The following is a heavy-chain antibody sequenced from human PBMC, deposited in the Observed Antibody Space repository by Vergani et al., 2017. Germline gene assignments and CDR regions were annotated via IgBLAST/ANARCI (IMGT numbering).Heavy chain of an antibody. V-gene: IGHV4-59*01. CDR1: GGSISSYY. D-gene: IGHD2-21*02. CDR3: ARNPYCGGDCYSDAFDM. Sequence: QVQLQESGPGLVKPSETLSLTCTVSGGSISSYYWSWIRQPPGKGLEWIGYIYYSGSTNYNPSLRSRVTIAVDTSKNQFSLKLCSVTAADAAVYYCARNPYCGGDCYSDAFDMWGQGTIVTVSS. CDR2: IYYSGST. J-gene: IGHJ3*02.